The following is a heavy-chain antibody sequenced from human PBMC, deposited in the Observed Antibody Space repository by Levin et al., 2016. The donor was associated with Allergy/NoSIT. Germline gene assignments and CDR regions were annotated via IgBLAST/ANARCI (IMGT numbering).Heavy chain of an antibody. CDR2: ISAYNGNT. J-gene: IGHJ4*02. CDR1: GYTFTSYG. D-gene: IGHD3-3*01. V-gene: IGHV1-18*01. Sequence: ASVKVSCKASGYTFTSYGISWVRQAPGQGLEWMGWISAYNGNTNYAQKLQGRVTMTTDTSTSTAYMELRSLRSDDTAVYYCARSPSHYDFWSGPNYQIDYWGQGTLVTVSS. CDR3: ARSPSHYDFWSGPNYQIDY.